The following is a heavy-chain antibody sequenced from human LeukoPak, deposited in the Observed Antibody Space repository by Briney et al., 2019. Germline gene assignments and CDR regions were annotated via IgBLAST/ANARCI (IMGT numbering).Heavy chain of an antibody. D-gene: IGHD6-13*01. Sequence: GRSLRLSCAASGFTFSSYEMNWVRQAPGKGLEWVSSISRGGSPIFYADSVRGRFTTSRDNSKNTLYLQMNSLRAEDTAVYYCARDHRYSSSWYTNWFDPWGQGTLVTVSS. J-gene: IGHJ5*02. CDR3: ARDHRYSSSWYTNWFDP. CDR1: GFTFSSYE. V-gene: IGHV3-48*03. CDR2: ISRGGSPI.